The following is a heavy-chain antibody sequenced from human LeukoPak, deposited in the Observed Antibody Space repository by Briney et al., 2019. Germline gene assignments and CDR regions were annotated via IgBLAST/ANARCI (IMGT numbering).Heavy chain of an antibody. V-gene: IGHV4-59*01. CDR2: IYYSGST. J-gene: IGHJ4*02. D-gene: IGHD2-15*01. CDR1: GGSISSYS. CDR3: ARALRDCSGGTCYKYFDY. Sequence: WETLSLTCTVSGGSISSYSWRWIRQPPGKALEWIGCIYYSGSTKYYPSLKSRVTISTDTSKNQFSLKLSSVTAADTAVYYCARALRDCSGGTCYKYFDYWGQGTLVTVSS.